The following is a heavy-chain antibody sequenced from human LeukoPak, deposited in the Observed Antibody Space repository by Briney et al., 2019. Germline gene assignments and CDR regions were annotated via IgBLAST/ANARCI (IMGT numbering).Heavy chain of an antibody. D-gene: IGHD6-6*01. J-gene: IGHJ6*02. CDR2: ISWNSGSI. CDR3: AKDSSSSNYYYGMDV. V-gene: IGHV3-9*01. Sequence: GRSLRLSCAASGFTFDDYAMHWVRQVPGKGLEWVSRISWNSGSIDYADSVKGRFSISRDNAKNSLYLQMNSLRSEDTALYFCAKDSSSSNYYYGMDVWGQGTTVTVS. CDR1: GFTFDDYA.